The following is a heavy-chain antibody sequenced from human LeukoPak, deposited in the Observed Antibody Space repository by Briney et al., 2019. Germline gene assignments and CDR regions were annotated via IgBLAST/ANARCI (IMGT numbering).Heavy chain of an antibody. V-gene: IGHV3-74*01. Sequence: PGGSLRLSCAASGFTFISYWMHWLRQAPGKGLVWVSRINSDGSSITYADSVKGRFTISRDNAKNTLYLQINSLRAEDTAVYYCAREYQVTARFDPWGQGTVVTVSS. D-gene: IGHD5-18*01. CDR3: AREYQVTARFDP. J-gene: IGHJ5*02. CDR2: INSDGSSI. CDR1: GFTFISYW.